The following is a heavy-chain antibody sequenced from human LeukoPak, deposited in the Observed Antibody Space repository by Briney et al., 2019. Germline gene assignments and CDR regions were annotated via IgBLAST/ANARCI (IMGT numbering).Heavy chain of an antibody. CDR3: ARGARVYLREVYYYGMDV. V-gene: IGHV3-30-3*01. CDR1: GFTFSSYA. CDR2: ISYDGSNK. J-gene: IGHJ6*02. Sequence: GGSLTLSCAASGFTFSSYAMHWVRQAPGTGLEWVAVISYDGSNKYYADSVKGRFTISRDNSKNTLYLQMNSLRAEDTAVYYCARGARVYLREVYYYGMDVWGQGTTVTVSS. D-gene: IGHD3-10*01.